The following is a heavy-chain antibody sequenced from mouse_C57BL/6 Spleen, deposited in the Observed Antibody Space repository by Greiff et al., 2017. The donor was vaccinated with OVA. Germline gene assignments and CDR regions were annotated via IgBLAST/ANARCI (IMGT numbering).Heavy chain of an antibody. D-gene: IGHD1-1*01. Sequence: VQLKESGPELVKPGASVKISCKASGYAFSSSWMNWVKQRPGKGLEWIGRIYPGDGDTNYNGKFKGKATLTADKSSSTAYMQLSSLTSEDSAVYFCARFTTDYWGQGTTLTVSS. CDR1: GYAFSSSW. CDR3: ARFTTDY. CDR2: IYPGDGDT. J-gene: IGHJ2*01. V-gene: IGHV1-82*01.